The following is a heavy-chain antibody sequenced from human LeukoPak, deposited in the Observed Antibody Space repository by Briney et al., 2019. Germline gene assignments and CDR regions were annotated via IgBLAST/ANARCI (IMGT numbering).Heavy chain of an antibody. D-gene: IGHD5-24*01. Sequence: GGSLRLSCAASGFSFSDSAMQWVRQNCGKGLEWLGRIRSKPNNYATAYAASVKGRFTISRDDLKNTAYLQMDSLRTEDTAMYYCTRLREMATGYFDYWGQGTLVTVSS. J-gene: IGHJ4*02. CDR1: GFSFSDSA. V-gene: IGHV3-73*01. CDR2: IRSKPNNYAT. CDR3: TRLREMATGYFDY.